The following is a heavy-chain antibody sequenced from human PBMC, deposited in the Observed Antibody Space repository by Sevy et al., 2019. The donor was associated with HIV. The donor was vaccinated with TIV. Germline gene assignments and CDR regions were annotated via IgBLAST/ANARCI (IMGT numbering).Heavy chain of an antibody. CDR3: ARDLPPSATTVAHFDY. J-gene: IGHJ4*02. CDR1: GFTFSRYG. CDR2: IRYDGSTK. Sequence: GGSLRLSCAASGFTFSRYGMHWVRQAPGKGLEWVAFIRYDGSTKYYTESVKGLFTISRDNSKNTLYLQMNSLRAEDTAVYYCARDLPPSATTVAHFDYWGQGTLVTVSS. V-gene: IGHV3-30*02. D-gene: IGHD4-17*01.